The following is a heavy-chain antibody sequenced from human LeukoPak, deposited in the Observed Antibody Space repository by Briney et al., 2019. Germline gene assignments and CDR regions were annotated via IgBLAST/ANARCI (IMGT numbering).Heavy chain of an antibody. V-gene: IGHV1-69*05. D-gene: IGHD6-13*01. CDR2: IIPIFGTA. J-gene: IGHJ4*02. Sequence: LVKVSCKASGGTFSSYAISWVRQAPGQGLEWMGGIIPIFGTANYAQKFQGRVTITTDESTSTAYMELSSLRSEDTAVYYCARGKIVGIAAAGGYFDYWGQGTLVTVSS. CDR1: GGTFSSYA. CDR3: ARGKIVGIAAAGGYFDY.